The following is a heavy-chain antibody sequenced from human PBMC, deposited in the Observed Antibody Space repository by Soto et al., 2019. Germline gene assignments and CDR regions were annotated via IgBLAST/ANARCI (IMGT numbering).Heavy chain of an antibody. V-gene: IGHV3-20*04. J-gene: IGHJ5*02. D-gene: IGHD3-22*01. CDR3: ARAQYYSDGAGYLNYFDT. Sequence: PGGSLRLSCAASGFTFDDYGMTWVRQTPGKGLEWVSGINGNGGTSGHADSVGGRFTISRDNAKNSLYLQMDSLRAEDTALYYCARAQYYSDGAGYLNYFDTWGQGTLVTVSS. CDR2: INGNGGTS. CDR1: GFTFDDYG.